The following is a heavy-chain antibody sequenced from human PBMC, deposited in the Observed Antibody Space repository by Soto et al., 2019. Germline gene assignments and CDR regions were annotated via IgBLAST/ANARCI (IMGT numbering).Heavy chain of an antibody. CDR3: AXHLGNADYAGGYYYGMDV. D-gene: IGHD3-16*01. J-gene: IGHJ6*04. CDR1: GGSISSSSYY. V-gene: IGHV4-39*01. Sequence: KASETLSLTCTVSGGSISSSSYYWGWIRQPPGKGLEWIGSIYYSGSTYYNPSLKSRVTISVDTSKNQFSLKLSSVTAADTAVYYCAXHLGNADYAGGYYYGMDVWGKGTTVTVSS. CDR2: IYYSGST.